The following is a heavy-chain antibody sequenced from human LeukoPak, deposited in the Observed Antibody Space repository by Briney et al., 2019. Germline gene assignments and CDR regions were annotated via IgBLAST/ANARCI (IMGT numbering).Heavy chain of an antibody. CDR2: XDPSDSYI. V-gene: IGHV5-10-1*01. D-gene: IGHD4-17*01. CDR3: ARSFSDYGDYVPHFDY. CDR1: GYSXTXYW. Sequence: GESLPISCKGSGYSXTXYWISXVXXXPGKXLEXXGXXDPSDSYINHRPSXQGHVSISADKSVSTAYLQWSSLKASDSAMYYCARSFSDYGDYVPHFDYWGQGTLDPVSS. J-gene: IGHJ4*02.